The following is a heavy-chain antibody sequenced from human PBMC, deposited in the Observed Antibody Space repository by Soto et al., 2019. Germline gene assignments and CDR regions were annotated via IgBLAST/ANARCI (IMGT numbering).Heavy chain of an antibody. Sequence: ASVKVSCKASGYTFTSYGISWVRQAPGQGLEWMGWINACNGNTKYAQKFQGRVTITRDTSASTAYMELSSLRSEDTAVYYCARSIAVVTAPDYWGQGTLVTVS. CDR1: GYTFTSYG. CDR3: ARSIAVVTAPDY. CDR2: INACNGNT. V-gene: IGHV1-18*01. J-gene: IGHJ4*02. D-gene: IGHD2-21*02.